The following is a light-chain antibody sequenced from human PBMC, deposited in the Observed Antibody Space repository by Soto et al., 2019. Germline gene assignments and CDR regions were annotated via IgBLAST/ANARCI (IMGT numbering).Light chain of an antibody. CDR1: QDISSW. V-gene: IGKV1D-12*01. Sequence: GDRVTMACRASQDISSWLAWYQQKPGKAPKLLIYAASSLQSGVPSRFSGSGSGTDFSLTIRSLQPEDFGTYYCQQPISFPITFGQGTRLEIK. J-gene: IGKJ5*01. CDR3: QQPISFPIT. CDR2: AAS.